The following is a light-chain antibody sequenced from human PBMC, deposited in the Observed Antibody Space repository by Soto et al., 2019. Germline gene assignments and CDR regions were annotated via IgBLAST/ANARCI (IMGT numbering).Light chain of an antibody. CDR2: DAS. J-gene: IGKJ1*01. CDR1: QSVSSY. Sequence: EVVLTQSPATLSLSPGERATLSCRASQSVSSYLAWYQQKPGQAPRLLIYDASNRATGIPARFSGSGSGTDFTLTISSLEPEGFAVYYCQHRSHWPPWTFGQGTKV. CDR3: QHRSHWPPWT. V-gene: IGKV3-11*01.